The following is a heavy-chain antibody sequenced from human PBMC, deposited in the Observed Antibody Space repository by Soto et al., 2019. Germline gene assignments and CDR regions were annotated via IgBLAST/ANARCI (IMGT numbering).Heavy chain of an antibody. D-gene: IGHD3-9*01. CDR3: ARGLRYFDWP. V-gene: IGHV4-59*01. CDR1: SGYIRNYY. J-gene: IGHJ4*02. CDR2: MYYSGGT. Sequence: SETLSLTCTVSSGYIRNYYWTWIRQPPGKGLEWIGYMYYSGGTNYNPSLKSRVTISVDTSKNQFSLKLSSVTAADTAVYYCARGLRYFDWPWGQGTLVTVSS.